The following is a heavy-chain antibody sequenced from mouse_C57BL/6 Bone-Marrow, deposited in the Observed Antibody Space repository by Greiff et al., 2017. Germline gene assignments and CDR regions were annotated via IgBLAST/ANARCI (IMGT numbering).Heavy chain of an antibody. CDR1: GYAFSSSW. CDR3: ARSGTGTWFAY. D-gene: IGHD4-1*01. Sequence: VQLQQSGPELVKPGASVKISCKASGYAFSSSWMNWVKQRPGKGLEWIGRIYPGDGDTNYNGKFKGKATLTADKSSSTAYMQLSSLTSEDSAVXFCARSGTGTWFAYWGQGTLVTVSA. CDR2: IYPGDGDT. J-gene: IGHJ3*01. V-gene: IGHV1-82*01.